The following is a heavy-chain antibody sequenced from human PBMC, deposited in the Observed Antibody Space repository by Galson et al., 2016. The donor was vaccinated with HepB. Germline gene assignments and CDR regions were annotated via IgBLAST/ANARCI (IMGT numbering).Heavy chain of an antibody. D-gene: IGHD3-22*01. CDR3: ARKMSYYDSSTYSGYFDY. Sequence: LRLSCAVSGFIVSGHCMSWVRQAPGKALEWLALIDWDDDTYYSTSLKTRLTISKDTSKNQVVLTMTNMDPVDTATYYCARKMSYYDSSTYSGYFDYWGQGTLVTVSS. J-gene: IGHJ4*02. V-gene: IGHV2-70*20. CDR1: GFIVSGHC. CDR2: IDWDDDT.